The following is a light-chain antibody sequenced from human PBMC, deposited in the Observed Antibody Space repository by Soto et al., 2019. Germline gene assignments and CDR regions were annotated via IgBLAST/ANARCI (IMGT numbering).Light chain of an antibody. CDR3: QKYYSTSYT. CDR1: QRGLYSSNTKNY. Sequence: DIVMTQSPDSLAVSLGERATINCKSIQRGLYSSNTKNYLAWYQQKQGQPPKLLIYWASTRESGVPDRFSGSGYGTDFTLNISSLQAEDVAVYYCQKYYSTSYTFGQGTNLAIK. CDR2: WAS. J-gene: IGKJ2*01. V-gene: IGKV4-1*01.